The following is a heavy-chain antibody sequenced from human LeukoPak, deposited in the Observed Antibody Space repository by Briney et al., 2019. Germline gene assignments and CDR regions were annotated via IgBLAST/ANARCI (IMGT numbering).Heavy chain of an antibody. J-gene: IGHJ4*02. D-gene: IGHD4-17*01. V-gene: IGHV5-51*01. CDR1: GHTFSSSW. Sequence: GESLKISCKGSGHTFSSSWIGWVRQMPGKGLEWMGITYPGDSDTRYSPSFQGQVTISADQSINTAYLQWSSLKATDTGIYYCARQYGRPFDYWGQGTLVTVSS. CDR2: TYPGDSDT. CDR3: ARQYGRPFDY.